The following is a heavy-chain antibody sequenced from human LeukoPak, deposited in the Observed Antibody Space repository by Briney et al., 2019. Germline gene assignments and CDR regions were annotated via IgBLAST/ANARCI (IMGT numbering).Heavy chain of an antibody. CDR3: ARETYYYDSSGYYYVDYFDY. CDR2: INHSGST. J-gene: IGHJ4*02. D-gene: IGHD3-22*01. Sequence: PSETLSLTCAVYGGPFSGYYWSWLRQPPGKGLEWIGEINHSGSTNYNPSLKSRVTISVDTSKNQFSLKLSSVAAADTAVYYCARETYYYDSSGYYYVDYFDYWGQGTLVTVSS. CDR1: GGPFSGYY. V-gene: IGHV4-34*01.